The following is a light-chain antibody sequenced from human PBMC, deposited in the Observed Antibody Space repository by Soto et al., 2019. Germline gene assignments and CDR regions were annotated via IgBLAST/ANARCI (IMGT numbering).Light chain of an antibody. CDR3: QQYNNWPRT. V-gene: IGKV3-15*01. Sequence: EIVMTQSPATLSVSPGEGATLSCRASESVSISLAWYQHEPGQPPRLLIHGASTRATGIPARFSGSGSGTEFTLTISSLQSEDFAVYYCQQYNNWPRTFGQGTKVDIK. CDR1: ESVSIS. J-gene: IGKJ1*01. CDR2: GAS.